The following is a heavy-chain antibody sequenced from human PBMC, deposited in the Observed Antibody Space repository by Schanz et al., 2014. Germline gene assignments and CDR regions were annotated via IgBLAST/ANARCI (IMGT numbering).Heavy chain of an antibody. D-gene: IGHD1-1*01. CDR3: ARDHVATTDYDYFFYYLDV. J-gene: IGHJ6*03. Sequence: QVQLVQSGGEVKTPGASVKVSCKASGYTFTRSGISWVRQAPGQGLEWMGWIGGSDGNTNFAQKFQGRVTMTTDTSTSTSYMELTSLRYDDTAVYYCARDHVATTDYDYFFYYLDVWATGITVIVSS. V-gene: IGHV1-18*01. CDR1: GYTFTRSG. CDR2: IGGSDGNT.